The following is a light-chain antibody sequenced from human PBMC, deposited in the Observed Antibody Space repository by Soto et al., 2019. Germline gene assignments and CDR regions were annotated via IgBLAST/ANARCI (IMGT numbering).Light chain of an antibody. CDR2: GAS. Sequence: EIVLTQSPGTLSLSPGERATLSCRASQSVSSSYLAWYQQKPGQAPRLLIYGASSRATGNPGRLSGSGSGTDFTLTISRLEPEDFAVYYCQQYGSSAMYTFGQGTKLEIK. V-gene: IGKV3-20*01. CDR3: QQYGSSAMYT. J-gene: IGKJ2*01. CDR1: QSVSSSY.